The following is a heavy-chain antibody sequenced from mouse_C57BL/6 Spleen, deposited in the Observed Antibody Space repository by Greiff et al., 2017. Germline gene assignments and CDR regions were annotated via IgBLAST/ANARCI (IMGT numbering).Heavy chain of an antibody. D-gene: IGHD4-1*01. J-gene: IGHJ2*01. Sequence: VQLQQPGAELVMPGASVKLSCKASGYTFTSYWMHWVKQRPGQGLEWIGEIDPSDSYTNYNQKFKGKSTLTVDKSSSTAYMQLSSLTSEDSAVYYCARGNGDGDWGQGTTLTASS. CDR2: IDPSDSYT. CDR3: ARGNGDGD. V-gene: IGHV1-69*01. CDR1: GYTFTSYW.